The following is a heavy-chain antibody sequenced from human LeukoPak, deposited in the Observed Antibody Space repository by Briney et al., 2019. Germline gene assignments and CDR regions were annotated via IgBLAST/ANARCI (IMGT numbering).Heavy chain of an antibody. V-gene: IGHV3-53*01. CDR3: ARDPYSGSYPADVYYYYMDV. Sequence: GGSLRLSCTVSGFTVSSNSMSWVRQAPGKGLEWVPFIYSGGNTHNSDSVKGRFTISRDNSKNSLYLQMNSLTAEDTAVYYCARDPYSGSYPADVYYYYMDVWGKGTTVTVSS. J-gene: IGHJ6*03. D-gene: IGHD1-26*01. CDR2: IYSGGNT. CDR1: GFTVSSNS.